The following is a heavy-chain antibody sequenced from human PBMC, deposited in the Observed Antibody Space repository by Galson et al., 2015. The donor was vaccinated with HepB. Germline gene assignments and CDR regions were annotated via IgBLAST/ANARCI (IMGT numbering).Heavy chain of an antibody. CDR1: GFTFSRYS. V-gene: IGHV3-48*01. Sequence: SLRLSCAASGFTFSRYSMNWVRQAPGKGLEWVSYISSSSSTIYYEDSVKGRFTMSRDNAKNSLYLQMNSLRAEDTAVYYCARVESSGWYIDIWGQGTMVTVSS. CDR3: ARVESSGWYIDI. D-gene: IGHD6-19*01. J-gene: IGHJ3*02. CDR2: ISSSSSTI.